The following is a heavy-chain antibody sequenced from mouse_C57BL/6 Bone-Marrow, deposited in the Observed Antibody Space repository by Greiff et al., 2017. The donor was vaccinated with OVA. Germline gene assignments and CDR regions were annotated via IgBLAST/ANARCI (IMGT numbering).Heavy chain of an antibody. Sequence: EVKLMQSGPELVKPGDSVKISCKASGYSFTGYFMNWVMQSHGKSLEWIGRINPYNGDTFYNQKFKGKATLTVDKSSSTAHMELRSLTYEDAAVYYCAMNYPFDYWGQGTTLTVSS. D-gene: IGHD2-1*01. CDR1: GYSFTGYF. V-gene: IGHV1-20*01. CDR2: INPYNGDT. J-gene: IGHJ2*01. CDR3: AMNYPFDY.